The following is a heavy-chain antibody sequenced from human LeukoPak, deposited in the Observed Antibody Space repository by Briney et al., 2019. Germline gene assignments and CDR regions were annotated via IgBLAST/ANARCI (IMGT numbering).Heavy chain of an antibody. V-gene: IGHV4-59*01. J-gene: IGHJ4*02. CDR1: GGSISTYY. CDR2: IYYTEST. CDR3: ARDLGTGSYYPFEF. D-gene: IGHD1-26*01. Sequence: PSETLSLTCSVSGGSISTYYWSWIRQPPEKGLEWIGYIYYTESTNYNPSLKSRITMSVDMSKNQFSLKLSSVTAADTAVYYCARDLGTGSYYPFEFWGQGTLVTVSS.